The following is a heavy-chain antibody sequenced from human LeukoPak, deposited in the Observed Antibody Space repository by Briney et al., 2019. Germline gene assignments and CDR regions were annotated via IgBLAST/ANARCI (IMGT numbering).Heavy chain of an antibody. CDR1: GGSIRSESYY. D-gene: IGHD6-19*01. V-gene: IGHV4-61*02. CDR3: ARDMTGSGWNDAFDI. CDR2: IYSSGSS. Sequence: SETLSLTCSVSGGSIRSESYYWSWIRQPAGKGLEWIGRIYSSGSSKFNPSLKSRVTISIDTSKNQSSLNLSSVTAAGTAVYYCARDMTGSGWNDAFDIWGQGTMVTVSS. J-gene: IGHJ3*02.